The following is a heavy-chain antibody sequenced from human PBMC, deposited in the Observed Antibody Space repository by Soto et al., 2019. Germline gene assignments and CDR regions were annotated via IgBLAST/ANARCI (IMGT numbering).Heavy chain of an antibody. CDR1: GFTFSSYE. V-gene: IGHV3-48*03. CDR3: ARTGGPGFCTSSSCSASDWFDP. J-gene: IGHJ5*02. CDR2: ISSGGSGSTK. Sequence: GSLRLSCVASGFTFSSYEMNWVRQAPGKGLEWVSHISSGGSGSTKYYADSVKGRFTISRDNAKNSLYLQMNSLRAEDTAVYYCARTGGPGFCTSSSCSASDWFDPWGQGTLVTVSS. D-gene: IGHD2-2*01.